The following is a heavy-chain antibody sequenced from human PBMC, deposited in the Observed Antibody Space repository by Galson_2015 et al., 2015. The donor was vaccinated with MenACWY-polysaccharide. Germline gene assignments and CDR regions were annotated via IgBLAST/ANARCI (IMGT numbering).Heavy chain of an antibody. CDR1: GFTFSSYG. Sequence: SLRLSCAASGFTFSSYGMSWVRQAPGKGLEWVSIISGGGGTTYYADSVKGRFTISRDNSEDTLYLQMNSLRAEDTAIYYCAKGASGSYYPFDYWGHGTLVTVSS. J-gene: IGHJ4*01. D-gene: IGHD3-10*01. V-gene: IGHV3-23*01. CDR3: AKGASGSYYPFDY. CDR2: ISGGGGTT.